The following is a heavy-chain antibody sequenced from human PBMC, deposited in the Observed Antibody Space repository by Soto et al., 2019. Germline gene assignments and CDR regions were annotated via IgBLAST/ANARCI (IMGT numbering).Heavy chain of an antibody. V-gene: IGHV3-30*18. CDR1: GYSFSNYG. J-gene: IGHJ6*02. CDR2: ISYDGITK. Sequence: QAQLVESGGGVVQPGRSLRLSCEASGYSFSNYGRHWVRQAPGKGLEWVAAISYDGITKYYSDSLKGRFTISKDNSKNTLYLEMNSLRPEDTAVYYCAKDMTRFLAWPHYFRGLDVWGQGTTVTVSS. D-gene: IGHD3-3*01. CDR3: AKDMTRFLAWPHYFRGLDV.